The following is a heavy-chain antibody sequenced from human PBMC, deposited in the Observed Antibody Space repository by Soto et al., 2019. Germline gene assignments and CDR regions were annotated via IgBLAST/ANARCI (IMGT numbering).Heavy chain of an antibody. CDR3: ARAWTASAGWANWFDR. J-gene: IGHJ5*02. Sequence: QVQLQESGPGLLEPSQPLSLPCNVSGGSISGAGYYWSWIRQYSGRGLEWSGDIPYSGSTYYNPSLNSRVLILVGTSKTHFFPNLISVSAADRGVYYCARAWTASAGWANWFDRWGQGTLVTVSS. CDR1: GGSISGAGYY. D-gene: IGHD2-15*01. CDR2: IPYSGST. V-gene: IGHV4-31*03.